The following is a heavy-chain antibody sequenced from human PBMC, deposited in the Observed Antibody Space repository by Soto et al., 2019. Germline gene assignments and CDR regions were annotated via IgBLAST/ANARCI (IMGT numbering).Heavy chain of an antibody. CDR2: IYFSWTA. J-gene: IGHJ4*01. D-gene: IGHD2-15*01. V-gene: IGHV4-31*03. CDR3: WRGAPILPRYCVDY. CDR1: GGSVNSGGYY. Sequence: QVQLHESGPGLVKPAQTLSLTCTVSGGSVNSGGYYWTWIRQHPGKGLEWIGYIYFSWTAYDNPSLKRRVAMSLDPSTNQSSLKLVSVTGADTAVYYCWRGAPILPRYCVDYWGHGTLGSVSS.